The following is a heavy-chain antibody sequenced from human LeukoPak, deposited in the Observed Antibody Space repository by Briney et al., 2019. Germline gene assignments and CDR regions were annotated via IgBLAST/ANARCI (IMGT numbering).Heavy chain of an antibody. J-gene: IGHJ4*02. CDR3: ARGALHVFDY. D-gene: IGHD3-10*02. CDR2: ISTCGRTT. V-gene: IGHV3-48*03. CDR1: GVTFSDYE. Sequence: GGSLILSCAASGVTFSDYEINWVRQAPGEGLEWGSCISTCGRTTYYAHSLKGRFTISRDNAKNSLFLQMTTLTVEDRAVNYSARGALHVFDYWRQGTPVTVSS.